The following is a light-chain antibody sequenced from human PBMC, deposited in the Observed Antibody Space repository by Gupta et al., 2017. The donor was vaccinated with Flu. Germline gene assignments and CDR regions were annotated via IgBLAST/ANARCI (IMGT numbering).Light chain of an antibody. CDR2: VAS. J-gene: IGKJ2*01. V-gene: IGKV3-20*01. Sequence: DIVLTQSPGTLSLSPGVRATLSCRTSQSVRNSYLAWYQQKPGLAPRLVIYVASTRASGIPDRFSGRGSGTEFTLTISALEPEDFAVYYCQQYGSSPYAFGQGTKVEIK. CDR1: QSVRNSY. CDR3: QQYGSSPYA.